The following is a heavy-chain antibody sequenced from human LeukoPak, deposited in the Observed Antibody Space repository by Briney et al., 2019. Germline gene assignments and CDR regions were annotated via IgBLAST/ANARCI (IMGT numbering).Heavy chain of an antibody. J-gene: IGHJ6*04. CDR3: ARDSRRYCSGGSCDYYGMDV. D-gene: IGHD2-15*01. CDR2: IYSGGST. Sequence: GGSLRLSCAASGFTVSSNYMSWVRQAPGKGLEWVSVIYSGGSTYYADSVKGRFTISRDNFKNTLYLQMNSLRAEDTAVYYCARDSRRYCSGGSCDYYGMDVWGKGTTVTVSS. CDR1: GFTVSSNY. V-gene: IGHV3-53*01.